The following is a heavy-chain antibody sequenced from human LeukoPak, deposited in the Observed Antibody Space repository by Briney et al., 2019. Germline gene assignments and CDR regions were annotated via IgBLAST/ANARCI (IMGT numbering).Heavy chain of an antibody. CDR2: IIPIFGTA. D-gene: IGHD3-22*01. CDR1: GGTFSSYA. Sequence: ASVKVSCKASGGTFSSYAISWVRQAPGQGLEWMGGIIPIFGTANYAQKFQGRVTITADESTSTAYMELSSLRSEDTAVYYCARDYYDSSGPYYFDYWGQGTLVTVSS. CDR3: ARDYYDSSGPYYFDY. V-gene: IGHV1-69*13. J-gene: IGHJ4*02.